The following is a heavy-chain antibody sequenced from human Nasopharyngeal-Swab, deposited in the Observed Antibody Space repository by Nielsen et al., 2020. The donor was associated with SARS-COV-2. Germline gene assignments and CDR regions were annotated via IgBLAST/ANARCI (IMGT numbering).Heavy chain of an antibody. D-gene: IGHD3-3*01. V-gene: IGHV4-39*01. CDR1: GGPISSSSYY. CDR2: IYYSGST. CDR3: ARHERSIWSGYYTGYYYGMDV. J-gene: IGHJ6*02. Sequence: SETLSLTCTVSGGPISSSSYYWGWIRQPPGKGLEWIGSIYYSGSTYYNPSLKSRVTISVDTSKNQFSLKLSSVTAADTAVYYCARHERSIWSGYYTGYYYGMDVWGQGTTVTVSS.